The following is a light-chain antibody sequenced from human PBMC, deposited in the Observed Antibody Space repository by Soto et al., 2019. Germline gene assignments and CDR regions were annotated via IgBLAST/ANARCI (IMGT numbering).Light chain of an antibody. CDR2: GAS. Sequence: VLTHSLGSLSLSPRERDKLYCRASQSVSSSYLAWYQQKPGQAPRLLIYGASSRATGIPDRFSGSGSGTDFTLTISRLEPEDFAVYYCQQYGSSLLTFGGGTKVDIK. J-gene: IGKJ4*01. V-gene: IGKV3-20*01. CDR3: QQYGSSLLT. CDR1: QSVSSSY.